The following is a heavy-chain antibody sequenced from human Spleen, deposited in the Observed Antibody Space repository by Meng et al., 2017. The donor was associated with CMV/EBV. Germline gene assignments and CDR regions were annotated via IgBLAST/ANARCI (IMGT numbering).Heavy chain of an antibody. CDR2: IKQDGSEK. CDR3: AKDRYGGSPDFFDY. CDR1: GFTFSSYW. J-gene: IGHJ4*02. V-gene: IGHV3-7*01. Sequence: GGSLRLSCAASGFTFSSYWMSWVRQAPGKGLEWVANIKQDGSEKYYVDSVKGRFTISRDNAKKSLYLQMNSLRAEDTAVYYCAKDRYGGSPDFFDYWGQGTLVTVSS. D-gene: IGHD1-26*01.